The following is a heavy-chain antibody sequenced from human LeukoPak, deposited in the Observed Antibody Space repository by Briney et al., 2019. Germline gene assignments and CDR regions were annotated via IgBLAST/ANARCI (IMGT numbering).Heavy chain of an antibody. CDR3: AKGVAVAGTSPYYYYGMDV. CDR2: ISASGGST. J-gene: IGHJ6*02. D-gene: IGHD6-19*01. V-gene: IGHV3-23*01. CDR1: GFTFSSYA. Sequence: GGSLRLSCAASGFTFSSYAMSWVRQAPGKGLEWVSAISASGGSTYYADSVKGRFTISRDNSQNTLYLQVNSLRAEDTAVYYCAKGVAVAGTSPYYYYGMDVWGQGTTVTVSS.